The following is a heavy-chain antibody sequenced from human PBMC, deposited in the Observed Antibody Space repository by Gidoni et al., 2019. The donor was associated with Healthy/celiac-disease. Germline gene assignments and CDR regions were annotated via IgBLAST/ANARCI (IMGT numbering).Heavy chain of an antibody. V-gene: IGHV3-9*01. J-gene: IGHJ4*02. D-gene: IGHD3-22*01. Sequence: EVQLVESGGGLVQPGRSLRLSCAASGFTFDDYAMHWVRQAPGKGLEWVSGISWNSGSIGYADSVKGRFTISRDNAKNSLYLQMNSLRAEDTALYYCAASDRENYDSSGYYVWGQGTLVTVSS. CDR1: GFTFDDYA. CDR3: AASDRENYDSSGYYV. CDR2: ISWNSGSI.